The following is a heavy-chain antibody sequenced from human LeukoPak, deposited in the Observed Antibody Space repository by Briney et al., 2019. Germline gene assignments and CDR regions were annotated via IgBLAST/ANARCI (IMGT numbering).Heavy chain of an antibody. J-gene: IGHJ4*02. D-gene: IGHD1-1*01. V-gene: IGHV3-7*01. Sequence: GGSLRLSCTASGFTFSTKWMSWVRQALGKGLEWVANIRQDGSETQYVDSMKGRFTISRDNAKNSLYLQMNSLRAEGTAMYFCVATTRYRTFDSWGQGTLVAVSS. CDR1: GFTFSTKW. CDR3: VATTRYRTFDS. CDR2: IRQDGSET.